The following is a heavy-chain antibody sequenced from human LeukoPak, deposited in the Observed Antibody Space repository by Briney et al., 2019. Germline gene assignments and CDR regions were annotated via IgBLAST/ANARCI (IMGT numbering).Heavy chain of an antibody. V-gene: IGHV4-4*07. CDR1: RGSITPHY. D-gene: IGHD3-3*01. J-gene: IGHJ6*02. CDR2: ISPTGST. CDR3: TRSLGVVIHGGMDV. Sequence: SETLSLTCTVSRGSITPHYWSWVRQPAGKGLDWIGRISPTGSTNYNPSHKSRVTISLDTSKNQFSLKLSSVTAADTAVYYCTRSLGVVIHGGMDVWGQGTTVTVSS.